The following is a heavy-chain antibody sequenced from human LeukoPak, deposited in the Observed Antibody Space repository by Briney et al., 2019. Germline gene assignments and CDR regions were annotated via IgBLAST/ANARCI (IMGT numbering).Heavy chain of an antibody. J-gene: IGHJ4*02. CDR2: IYCSGNT. CDR3: AREPYYYGSGSYIDC. Sequence: SETLSLTCTVSGGSISSYYWSWIRQPPGKGLEWIGYIYCSGNTNYNPSLKSRVTISVDTSKNQFSLKLSSVTAADTAVYYCAREPYYYGSGSYIDCWGQGTLVTVSS. V-gene: IGHV4-59*01. CDR1: GGSISSYY. D-gene: IGHD3-10*01.